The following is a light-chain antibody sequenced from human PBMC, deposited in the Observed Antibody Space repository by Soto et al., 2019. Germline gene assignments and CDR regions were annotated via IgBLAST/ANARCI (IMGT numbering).Light chain of an antibody. CDR1: QSVSSTY. Sequence: EIVLTQSPGTLSLSPGERATLSCRASQSVSSTYLAWYQQKPGQAPRLLIHGASSRATGISDRVSGSGSGTDFTLTISRLEPEDFAVYYCQQYGSSPEYTFGQGTKLEIK. CDR2: GAS. V-gene: IGKV3-20*01. CDR3: QQYGSSPEYT. J-gene: IGKJ2*01.